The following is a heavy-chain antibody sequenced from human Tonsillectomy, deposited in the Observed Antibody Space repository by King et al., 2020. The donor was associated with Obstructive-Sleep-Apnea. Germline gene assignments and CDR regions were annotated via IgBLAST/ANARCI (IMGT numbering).Heavy chain of an antibody. CDR3: ARGIAAGDY. Sequence: VQLVESGAEVKKPGASVKVSCRASGYTFTTYGITWVRQAPGQGLEWMGWISAYNGHTNYAQKLQGRVTMTADTSTSTACMDLRSLRSDDTAVYYCARGIAAGDYWGQGTLVTVSS. V-gene: IGHV1-18*01. J-gene: IGHJ4*02. CDR2: ISAYNGHT. D-gene: IGHD6-25*01. CDR1: GYTFTTYG.